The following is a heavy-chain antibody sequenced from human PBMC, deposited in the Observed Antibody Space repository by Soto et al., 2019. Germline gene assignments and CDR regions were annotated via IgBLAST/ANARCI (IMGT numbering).Heavy chain of an antibody. CDR2: IIPIFGTA. J-gene: IGHJ5*02. V-gene: IGHV1-69*13. CDR1: GGTFSSYA. CDR3: ARDLPYYDFWSGRRGRNYDP. D-gene: IGHD3-3*01. Sequence: VASVKVSCKASGGTFSSYAISWVRQAPGQGLEWMGGIIPIFGTANYAQKFQGRVTITADESTSTAYMELSSLRSEDTAVYYCARDLPYYDFWSGRRGRNYDPWGQGTLVTVSS.